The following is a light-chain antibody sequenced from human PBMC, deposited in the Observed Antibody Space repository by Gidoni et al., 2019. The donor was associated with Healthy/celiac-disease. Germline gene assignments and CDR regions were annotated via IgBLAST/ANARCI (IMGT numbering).Light chain of an antibody. CDR2: AAS. Sequence: DIQTTQSPSSLSASVGDRVTITCRASQSISSYLNWYQQKPGKAPKLLIYAASSLQSGVPSRFSGSGSGTDFTLTISSLQPEDFATYYCQHSYSTPPTFGQGTKVEIK. V-gene: IGKV1-39*01. CDR1: QSISSY. CDR3: QHSYSTPPT. J-gene: IGKJ1*01.